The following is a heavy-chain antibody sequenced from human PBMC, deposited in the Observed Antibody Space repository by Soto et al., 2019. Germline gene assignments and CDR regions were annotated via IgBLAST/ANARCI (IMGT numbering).Heavy chain of an antibody. V-gene: IGHV1-18*01. CDR1: GYTFSKYG. Sequence: QVQLLQSGGEVRKPGASVKVSCKASGYTFSKYGISWVRQARGQGLEWMAWIDPSNGNTNYAQKFQGRVTLTTDTSTTTAYMDLRSVKSDDTAGYFCARGVPESNAYYYYMDVWGKGTTVTVSS. J-gene: IGHJ6*03. CDR2: IDPSNGNT. CDR3: ARGVPESNAYYYYMDV.